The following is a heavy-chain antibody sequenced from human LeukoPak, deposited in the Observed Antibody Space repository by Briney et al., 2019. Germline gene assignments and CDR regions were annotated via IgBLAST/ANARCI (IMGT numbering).Heavy chain of an antibody. J-gene: IGHJ4*02. D-gene: IGHD2-15*01. CDR1: GFTFSSYA. CDR3: ARDRYCSGGSCYSLFDY. Sequence: SLRLSCAASGFTFSSYAMHWVRQAPGKGLEWVAVISYDGSNKYYADSVKGRFTISRDNSKNTLYLQMNSLRAEDTAVYYCARDRYCSGGSCYSLFDYWGQGTLVTVSS. V-gene: IGHV3-30-3*01. CDR2: ISYDGSNK.